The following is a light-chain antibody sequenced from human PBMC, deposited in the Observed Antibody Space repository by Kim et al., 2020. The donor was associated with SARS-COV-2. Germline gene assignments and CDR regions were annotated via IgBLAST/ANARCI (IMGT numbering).Light chain of an antibody. Sequence: GETVTNPRTRSRRSIASQYGQGFPPRPGQSPPHGNLWDYQRPSGVPDRFSGSIDSSSNSASLTISGLKTEDEADYYCQSYDSSNRVFGGGTQLTVL. CDR3: QSYDSSNRV. J-gene: IGLJ3*02. V-gene: IGLV6-57*01. CDR1: RRSIASQY. CDR2: DY.